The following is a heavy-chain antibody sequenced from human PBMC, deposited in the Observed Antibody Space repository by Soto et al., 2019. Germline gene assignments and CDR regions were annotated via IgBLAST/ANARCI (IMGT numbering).Heavy chain of an antibody. V-gene: IGHV2-5*01. J-gene: IGHJ4*02. D-gene: IGHD3-10*01. CDR3: AHRYGVNYYRWYFDY. CDR2: ISWKDDK. Sequence: QITLKESGPTLVEPTQTLTLTCTYSGFSLTTSGAGVGWIRQPPGKALEWLALISWKDDKRYNPGLKSRLTITKDTSKNQVVLTLTNMDPVDTATYFCAHRYGVNYYRWYFDYWGQGTLVTVSS. CDR1: GFSLTTSGAG.